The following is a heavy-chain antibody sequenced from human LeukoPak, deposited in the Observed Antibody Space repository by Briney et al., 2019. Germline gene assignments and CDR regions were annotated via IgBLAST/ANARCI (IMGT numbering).Heavy chain of an antibody. V-gene: IGHV4-4*02. J-gene: IGHJ4*02. CDR2: ISLAGLT. D-gene: IGHD2-8*01. CDR1: GRSISNTNW. CDR3: SRENGSFSPFGY. Sequence: SDTVSLPCGVWGRSISNTNWWSWVRHPPGQGLEWIGEISLAGLTHYNPSLESRVTVSLDKSKNHLSPNLTSVTAADTAVYYCSRENGSFSPFGYWGQGTLVTVLS.